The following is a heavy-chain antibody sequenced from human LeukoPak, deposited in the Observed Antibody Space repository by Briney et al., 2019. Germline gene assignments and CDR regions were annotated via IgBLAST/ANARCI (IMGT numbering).Heavy chain of an antibody. CDR3: ARSYGDYEWDY. J-gene: IGHJ4*02. V-gene: IGHV3-20*04. Sequence: GWSLRLSCAASGCTFDDYGMSWVRQAPGKGLEWVSGINWNGGSTGYADSVKGRFTISRDNAKNSLYLQMNSLRAEDTALYYCARSYGDYEWDYWGQGTLVTVSS. CDR1: GCTFDDYG. D-gene: IGHD4-17*01. CDR2: INWNGGST.